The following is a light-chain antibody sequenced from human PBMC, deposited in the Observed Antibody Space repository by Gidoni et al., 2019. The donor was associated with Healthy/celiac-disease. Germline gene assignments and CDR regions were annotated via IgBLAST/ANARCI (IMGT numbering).Light chain of an antibody. CDR3: QQYGSSGRG. CDR2: GAS. V-gene: IGKV3-20*01. Sequence: SVSSSYLAWYQQKPGQAPMLLIYGASSRATGIPDRFSGSGSVTDFTLTISRLEPEDFAVYSCQQYGSSGRGVGGGTKVEIK. CDR1: SVSSSY. J-gene: IGKJ4*01.